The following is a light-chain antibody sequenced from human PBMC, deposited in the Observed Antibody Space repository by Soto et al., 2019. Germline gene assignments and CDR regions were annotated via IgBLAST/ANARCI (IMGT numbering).Light chain of an antibody. CDR2: GTS. CDR1: QSVSSTY. Sequence: EIVLTQSPGTLSLSPGERVTLSCRASQSVSSTYLAWYQQKPGQAPRLLIYGTSSRATGIPDRFSGSGSGTDSTLTISRLEPEDFAVYYCQQYDGSSPSWTFGQGTKV. CDR3: QQYDGSSPSWT. V-gene: IGKV3-20*01. J-gene: IGKJ1*01.